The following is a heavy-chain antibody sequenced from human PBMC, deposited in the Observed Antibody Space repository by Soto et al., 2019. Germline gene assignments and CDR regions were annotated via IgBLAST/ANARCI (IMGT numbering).Heavy chain of an antibody. V-gene: IGHV4-61*01. CDR3: ARLLRADSHGYYYGLDF. CDR1: GGSVSSGSHY. J-gene: IGHJ4*02. CDR2: IYSSGST. Sequence: PSETLSLTCTVSGGSVSSGSHYWTWIRQPPGKGLEWIGYIYSSGSTNYNPSLESRVTISLDTSKNQFSLNLSSVTAADTAMYYCARLLRADSHGYYYGLDFWGQGTLVTVSS. D-gene: IGHD3-22*01.